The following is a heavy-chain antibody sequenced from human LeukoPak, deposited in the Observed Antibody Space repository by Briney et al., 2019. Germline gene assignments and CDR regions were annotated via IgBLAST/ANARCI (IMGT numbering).Heavy chain of an antibody. CDR2: ISYDGSNK. Sequence: PGGSLRLSCAASGFTFSSYAMHWVRQAPGKGLEWVAVISYDGSNKYYADSVMGRFTISRDNSKNTLYLQMNSLRAEDTAVYYCARDEGGTTLDYWGQGTLVTVSS. D-gene: IGHD1-1*01. V-gene: IGHV3-30*04. CDR1: GFTFSSYA. J-gene: IGHJ4*02. CDR3: ARDEGGTTLDY.